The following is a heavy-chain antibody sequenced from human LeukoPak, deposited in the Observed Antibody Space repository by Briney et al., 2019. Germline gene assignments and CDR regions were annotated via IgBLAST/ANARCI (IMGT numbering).Heavy chain of an antibody. D-gene: IGHD6-13*01. Sequence: GGSLRLSCAVSGFTFSSYSINWVRQAPGKGLEWVSAIYSDGTTYYADSVKGRFTISRDNSKNTLYVQMNSLRVEDTAVYYCARRGAGYSSSLDYWGQGTLVTVSS. CDR3: ARRGAGYSSSLDY. CDR2: IYSDGTT. J-gene: IGHJ4*02. V-gene: IGHV3-53*01. CDR1: GFTFSSYS.